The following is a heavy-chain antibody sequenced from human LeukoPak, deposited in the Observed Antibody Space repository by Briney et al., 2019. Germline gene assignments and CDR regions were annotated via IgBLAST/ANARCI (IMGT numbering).Heavy chain of an antibody. CDR3: VRYGDFPDY. Sequence: PGGSLRLSCAASGFTVSFNYMSWVRQAPGKGLEWVSSISSSSSYIYYADSVKGRFTISRDNAKNSLYLQMNSQRAEDTAVYYCVRYGDFPDYWGQGTLVTVSS. CDR2: ISSSSSYI. V-gene: IGHV3-21*01. CDR1: GFTVSFNY. J-gene: IGHJ4*02. D-gene: IGHD4-17*01.